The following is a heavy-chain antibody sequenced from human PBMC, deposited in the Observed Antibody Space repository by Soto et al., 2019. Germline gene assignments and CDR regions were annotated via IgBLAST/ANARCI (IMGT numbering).Heavy chain of an antibody. Sequence: QVQLVQSGAEVKKPGSSVKVSCKASGGTLSSYAISWVRQAPGQGFEWMGGIIPIFGTANYAQKFQGRVTITADKSTSTAYMELSRLRSEDTAVYYCARIEPAAIGWFDPWGQGTLVTVSS. J-gene: IGHJ5*02. V-gene: IGHV1-69*06. CDR2: IIPIFGTA. D-gene: IGHD2-2*01. CDR3: ARIEPAAIGWFDP. CDR1: GGTLSSYA.